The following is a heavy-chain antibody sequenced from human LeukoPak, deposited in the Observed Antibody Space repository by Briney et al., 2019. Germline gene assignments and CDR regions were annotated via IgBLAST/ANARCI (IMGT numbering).Heavy chain of an antibody. Sequence: ASVKVSCKASGYTFTSYGISWVRQAPGQGLEWMGWISAYNGNTNYAQKLQGRVTMTTDTSTSTAYMELRSLRSDDTAVYYCAREELSYDYVWGSYRSDAFDIWGQGTMVTVSS. CDR2: ISAYNGNT. D-gene: IGHD3-16*02. CDR3: AREELSYDYVWGSYRSDAFDI. J-gene: IGHJ3*02. CDR1: GYTFTSYG. V-gene: IGHV1-18*01.